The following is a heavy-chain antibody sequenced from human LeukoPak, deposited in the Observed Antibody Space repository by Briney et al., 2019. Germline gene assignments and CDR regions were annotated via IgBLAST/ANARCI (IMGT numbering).Heavy chain of an antibody. J-gene: IGHJ4*02. CDR2: ISGNGGST. Sequence: GGSLRLSCAASGFTFSSYAMSWVRQAPGKGLEWVSAISGNGGSTYYADSVKGRFTISRDNSKNTLYLQMNSLRAEDTAVYYCAKGPATKYYYDSSGPTEIDYWGQGTLVTVSS. V-gene: IGHV3-23*01. CDR1: GFTFSSYA. CDR3: AKGPATKYYYDSSGPTEIDY. D-gene: IGHD3-22*01.